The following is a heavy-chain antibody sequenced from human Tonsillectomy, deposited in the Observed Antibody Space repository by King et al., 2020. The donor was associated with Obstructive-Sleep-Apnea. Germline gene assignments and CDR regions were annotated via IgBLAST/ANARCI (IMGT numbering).Heavy chain of an antibody. CDR3: ARRDAMDV. J-gene: IGHJ6*02. V-gene: IGHV1-8*01. Sequence: QLVQSGAEVKKPGASVKVSCKASGYNFISYNINWVRQATGQGLEWMGWMNPHSGNTVYAQTFQGRVTMTTNTSIRTVYMELSSLTYEDTAVYYCARRDAMDVWGQGTTVTVSS. CDR2: MNPHSGNT. CDR1: GYNFISYN.